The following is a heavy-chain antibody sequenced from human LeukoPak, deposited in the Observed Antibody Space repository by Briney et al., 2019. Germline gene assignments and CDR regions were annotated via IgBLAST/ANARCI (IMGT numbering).Heavy chain of an antibody. CDR3: ARYSGTLLRHY. J-gene: IGHJ4*02. Sequence: GGSLRLSCAASGFTFSSYEMNWVRQAPGKGLEWVSYISSSGSTIYYADSVKGRFTISRDNSKNTLYLQMNSLRAEDTAVYYCARYSGTLLRHYWGQGSLVTVSS. V-gene: IGHV3-48*03. CDR1: GFTFSSYE. D-gene: IGHD1-26*01. CDR2: ISSSGSTI.